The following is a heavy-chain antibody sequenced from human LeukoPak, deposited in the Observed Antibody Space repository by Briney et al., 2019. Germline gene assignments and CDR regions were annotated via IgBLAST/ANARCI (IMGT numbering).Heavy chain of an antibody. CDR1: GYTFTGYY. V-gene: IGHV1-2*06. CDR2: INPNSGGT. CDR3: ASAYRHYGSGSYYNGFDP. D-gene: IGHD3-10*01. Sequence: GASVKVSXKASGYTFTGYYMHWVRQAPGQGLEWIGRINPNSGGTNYAQKFQGRVTMTRDTSISTAYMELSRLRSDDTAVYYCASAYRHYGSGSYYNGFDPWGQGTLVTVSS. J-gene: IGHJ5*02.